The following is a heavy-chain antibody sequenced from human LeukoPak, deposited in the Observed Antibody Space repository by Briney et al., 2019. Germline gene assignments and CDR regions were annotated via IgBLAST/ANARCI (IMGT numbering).Heavy chain of an antibody. J-gene: IGHJ4*02. V-gene: IGHV4-30-2*01. CDR3: ARFPRAAGYYFDY. D-gene: IGHD6-13*01. CDR2: IYHSGST. CDR1: GGSISSGGYY. Sequence: SETLSLTCTVSGGSISSGGYYWSWIRQPPGKGLEWIGYIYHSGSTYYNPSLKSRVTISVDRSKNQFSLKLSSVTAADTAVYYCARFPRAAGYYFDYWGQGTLVTVSS.